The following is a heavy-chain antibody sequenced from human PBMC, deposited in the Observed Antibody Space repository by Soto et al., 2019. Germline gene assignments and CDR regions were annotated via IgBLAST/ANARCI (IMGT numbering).Heavy chain of an antibody. V-gene: IGHV4-59*01. Sequence: SEPLSLTCRVSGCSMSEYFLSLRRQSPGKGLEWIGYIYYLGSTDYNPSLKSRVTISVDTSKRQFSLRLTSVTAADTAVYYCARDGYDGSGSPYPAYWGPGTQVTVSS. CDR3: ARDGYDGSGSPYPAY. D-gene: IGHD3-10*01. J-gene: IGHJ4*02. CDR2: IYYLGST. CDR1: GCSMSEYF.